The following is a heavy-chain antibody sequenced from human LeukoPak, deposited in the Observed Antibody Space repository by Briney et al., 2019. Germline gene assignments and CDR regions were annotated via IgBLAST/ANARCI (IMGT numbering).Heavy chain of an antibody. CDR2: ISAYNGNT. CDR1: GYTFTSYG. J-gene: IGHJ3*02. V-gene: IGHV1-18*01. Sequence: ASVKVSCKASGYTFTSYGISWVRQAPGQGLEWMGWISAYNGNTNYAQKLQGRVTMTTDTSTSTAYMELRSLRSDDTAVYYCARDRARGGGYSYGEDAFDIWGQGTMVTVSS. D-gene: IGHD5-18*01. CDR3: ARDRARGGGYSYGEDAFDI.